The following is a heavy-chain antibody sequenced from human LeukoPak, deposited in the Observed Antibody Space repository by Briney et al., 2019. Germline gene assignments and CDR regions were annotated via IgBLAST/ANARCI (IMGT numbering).Heavy chain of an antibody. V-gene: IGHV3-53*01. D-gene: IGHD4-23*01. CDR3: ARDLPTVVTPYYFDY. Sequence: PGGSLRLSCAASGFSVSSNYMSWVRQAPGKGLEWVSVIYNSGTTKYADSVKGRFTIARDNSKNTLYLQMNSLRAEDTAVYYCARDLPTVVTPYYFDYWGQGTLVTVSS. CDR1: GFSVSSNY. J-gene: IGHJ4*02. CDR2: IYNSGTT.